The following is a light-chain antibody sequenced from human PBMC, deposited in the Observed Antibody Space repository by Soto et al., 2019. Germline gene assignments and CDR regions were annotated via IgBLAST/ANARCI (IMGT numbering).Light chain of an antibody. CDR3: QQYSDNWT. V-gene: IGKV1-5*03. CDR1: QSIRSW. J-gene: IGKJ1*01. CDR2: QAS. Sequence: DIQMTQSPSTLSASVGDRFTITCRASQSIRSWLAWYQQKPVTAPKLLIYQASTLQSGIPSMFSGSGSLTEFTLTISSLQPEDFATYYCQQYSDNWTCGQGTKVEIK.